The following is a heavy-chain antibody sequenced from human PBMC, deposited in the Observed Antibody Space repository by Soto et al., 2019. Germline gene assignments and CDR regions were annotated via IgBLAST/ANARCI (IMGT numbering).Heavy chain of an antibody. CDR2: IIPIFGTA. CDR3: AREDTASGSGSRHAFDI. CDR1: GGTFSSYA. V-gene: IGHV1-69*13. D-gene: IGHD3-10*01. J-gene: IGHJ3*02. Sequence: GASVNVSCKASGGTFSSYAISWVRQAPGQGLEWMGGIIPIFGTANYAQKFQGRVTITADESTSTAYMELSSLRSEDTAVYYCAREDTASGSGSRHAFDIWGQGTMVTVSS.